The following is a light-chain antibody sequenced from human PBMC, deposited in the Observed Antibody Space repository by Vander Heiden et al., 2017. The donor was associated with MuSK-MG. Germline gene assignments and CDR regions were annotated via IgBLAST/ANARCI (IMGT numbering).Light chain of an antibody. V-gene: IGKV1-39*01. CDR2: AAS. CDR3: QQSYSSPRT. Sequence: DIQITQSPSSLSASVGDRVTITCRASQSISSYLNWYQQKPGKAPKLLIYAASSLQSGIPARFSGSGSGTDFTLTISSLKSEDFATYYCQQSYSSPRTFGQGTKLEIK. J-gene: IGKJ2*01. CDR1: QSISSY.